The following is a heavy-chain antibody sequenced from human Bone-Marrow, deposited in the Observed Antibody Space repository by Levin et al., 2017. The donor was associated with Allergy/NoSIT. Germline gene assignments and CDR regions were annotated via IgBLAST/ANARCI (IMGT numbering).Heavy chain of an antibody. Sequence: GESLKISCAASGFTFSDYYMSWIRQAPGKGLEWVSYISSSGSTIYYADSVKGRFTISRDNAKNSLYLQMNSLRAEDTAVYYCARDGRRFGELALFDPWGQGTLVTVSS. CDR1: GFTFSDYY. CDR2: ISSSGSTI. CDR3: ARDGRRFGELALFDP. J-gene: IGHJ5*02. D-gene: IGHD3-10*01. V-gene: IGHV3-11*01.